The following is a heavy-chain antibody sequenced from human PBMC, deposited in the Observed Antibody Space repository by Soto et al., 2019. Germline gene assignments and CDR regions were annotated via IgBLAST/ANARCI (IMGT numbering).Heavy chain of an antibody. CDR3: ARQGGSWYGEGYYYYGMDV. CDR1: GYSFTSYW. J-gene: IGHJ6*02. V-gene: IGHV5-51*01. CDR2: IYPGDSDT. Sequence: HGESLKISCKGSGYSFTSYWIGWVRQMPGKGLEWMGIIYPGDSDTRYSPSFQGQVTVSADKSISTAYLQWSSLKASDTAMYYCARQGGSWYGEGYYYYGMDVWGQGTTVTVSS. D-gene: IGHD6-13*01.